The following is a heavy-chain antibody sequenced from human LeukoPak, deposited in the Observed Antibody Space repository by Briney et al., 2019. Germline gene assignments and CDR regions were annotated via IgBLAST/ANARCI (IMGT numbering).Heavy chain of an antibody. Sequence: ASVKVSCKASGYTFTSYYMHWVRQAPGRGLEWMGWMHPNSGNTGYAQKFQGRVTMTRNTSISTAYMELSSLRSEDTAVYYCARGRWGYSYGLDYWGQGTLVTVSS. CDR1: GYTFTSYY. J-gene: IGHJ4*02. V-gene: IGHV1-8*02. D-gene: IGHD5-18*01. CDR3: ARGRWGYSYGLDY. CDR2: MHPNSGNT.